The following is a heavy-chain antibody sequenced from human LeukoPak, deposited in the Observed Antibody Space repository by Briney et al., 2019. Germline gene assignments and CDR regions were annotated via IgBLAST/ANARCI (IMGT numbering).Heavy chain of an antibody. CDR1: GFTFTTYW. Sequence: GGSLRPSCAASGFTFTTYWMSWVRQAPGKGLEWVANIKQDGTERYYVDSVKGRFTISRDNAKNSLYLQMNSLRAEDTAVYYCARDLGYSSGPNYWGQGTRVTVSS. V-gene: IGHV3-7*01. J-gene: IGHJ4*02. CDR3: ARDLGYSSGPNY. CDR2: IKQDGTER. D-gene: IGHD6-19*01.